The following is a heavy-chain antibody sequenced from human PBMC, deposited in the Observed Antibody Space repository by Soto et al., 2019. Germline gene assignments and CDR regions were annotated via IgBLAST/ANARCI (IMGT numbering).Heavy chain of an antibody. CDR3: ASLFGVATRPTYGMDV. V-gene: IGHV3-21*01. J-gene: IGHJ6*02. CDR1: GFTFSSYS. CDR2: ISSSSGYI. Sequence: GGSLRLSCAASGFTFSSYSMNWVRQAPGKGLEWVSSISSSSGYIYYADSVKGRFTISRDNAKNSLYLQMNSLRAEDTAVYYCASLFGVATRPTYGMDVWGQGTTVTVSS. D-gene: IGHD3-3*01.